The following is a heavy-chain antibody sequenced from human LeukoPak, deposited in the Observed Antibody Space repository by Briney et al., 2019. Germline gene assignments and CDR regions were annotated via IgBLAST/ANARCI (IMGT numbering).Heavy chain of an antibody. CDR2: ISGSGGST. CDR1: GFTFSSYA. CDR3: AKSEHSSGWSDY. J-gene: IGHJ4*02. V-gene: IGHV3-23*01. Sequence: GGSLRLSCAASGFTFSSYATSWVRQAPGKGLEWVSAISGSGGSTYYADSVKGRFTISRDNSKNTLYLQMNSLRAEDTAVYYCAKSEHSSGWSDYWGQGTLVTVSS. D-gene: IGHD6-19*01.